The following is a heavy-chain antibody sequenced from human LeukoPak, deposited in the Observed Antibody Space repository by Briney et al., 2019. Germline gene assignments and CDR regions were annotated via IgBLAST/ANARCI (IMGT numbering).Heavy chain of an antibody. Sequence: GGSLRLSCAASGFTFSSYWMHWVRQAPGKGLLWVSRINGDGSTTNYADSVKGRFTISRDNAKNTLYLQMNSLRAEDKAVYYCARQQYSSPEYWGQGTLVTVSS. CDR2: INGDGSTT. D-gene: IGHD6-6*01. CDR1: GFTFSSYW. CDR3: ARQQYSSPEY. J-gene: IGHJ4*02. V-gene: IGHV3-74*01.